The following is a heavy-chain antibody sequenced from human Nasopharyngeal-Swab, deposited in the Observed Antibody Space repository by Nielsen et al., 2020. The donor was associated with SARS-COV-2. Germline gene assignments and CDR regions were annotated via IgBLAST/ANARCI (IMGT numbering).Heavy chain of an antibody. D-gene: IGHD6-19*01. CDR2: ISWNSGSI. CDR3: AKEGFFIAVAGTNKYFDY. Sequence: GGSLRLSCAASGFTFDDYAMHWVRQAPGKGLEWVSGISWNSGSIGYADSVKGRFTISRDNAKNSLYLQMNSLRAEDTALYYCAKEGFFIAVAGTNKYFDYWGQGTLVTVSS. CDR1: GFTFDDYA. J-gene: IGHJ4*02. V-gene: IGHV3-9*01.